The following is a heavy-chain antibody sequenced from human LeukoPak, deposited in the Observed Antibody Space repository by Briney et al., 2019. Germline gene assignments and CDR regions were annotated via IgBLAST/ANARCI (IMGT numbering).Heavy chain of an antibody. V-gene: IGHV4-59*08. J-gene: IGHJ3*02. Sequence: SETLSLTCTVSGGPISSSYWSWIRQPPGKGLEWIGSIYYTGSTTVYNPSLKSRVTISVDTSKNQFSLNLSSVTAADTAVYYCARGCSGDSCFQWYAFDIWGQGTMVTVSS. CDR3: ARGCSGDSCFQWYAFDI. D-gene: IGHD2-15*01. CDR1: GGPISSSY. CDR2: IYYTGST.